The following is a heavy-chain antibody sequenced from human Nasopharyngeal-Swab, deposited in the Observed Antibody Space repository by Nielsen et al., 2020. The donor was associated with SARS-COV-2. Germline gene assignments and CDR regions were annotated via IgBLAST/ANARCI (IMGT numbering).Heavy chain of an antibody. CDR3: AKGLRVGSAYYFYYYMDV. CDR2: TSFDGSNK. CDR1: GFTFRIYG. J-gene: IGHJ6*03. Sequence: GGSLRLSCATSGFTFRIYGMHWVRQAPGKGLEWVAVTSFDGSNKSYADSVKGRFTISKDCAQNTLYLHMNSLRAEDTAVYYCAKGLRVGSAYYFYYYMDVWGKGTTVTVSS. V-gene: IGHV3-30*05. D-gene: IGHD1-26*01.